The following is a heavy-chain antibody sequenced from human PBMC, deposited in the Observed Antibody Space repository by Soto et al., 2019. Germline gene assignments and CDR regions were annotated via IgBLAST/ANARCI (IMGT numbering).Heavy chain of an antibody. CDR1: GGSISSGGYY. Sequence: QVQLQESGPGLVKPSQTLSLTCTVSGGSISSGGYYWSWIRQHPGKGLEWIGYIYYSGSTYYNPSLKSRVTISVDTSKNQFSLKLSSVNAADTAVYYCARAQGSGSYYEGGWFDPWGQGTLVTVSS. CDR3: ARAQGSGSYYEGGWFDP. D-gene: IGHD3-10*01. V-gene: IGHV4-31*03. CDR2: IYYSGST. J-gene: IGHJ5*02.